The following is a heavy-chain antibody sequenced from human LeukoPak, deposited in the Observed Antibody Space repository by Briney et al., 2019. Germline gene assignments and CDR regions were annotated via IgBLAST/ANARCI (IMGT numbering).Heavy chain of an antibody. CDR3: ARDSGATVTNGVYYYMDV. J-gene: IGHJ6*03. Sequence: ASVKVSCKASGGTFSSYAISWVRQAPGQGLEWMGGIIPIFGTANYAQKFQGRVTITADESTSTAYMELSRLRSEDTAVYYCARDSGATVTNGVYYYMDVWGKGTTVTISS. CDR1: GGTFSSYA. D-gene: IGHD4-17*01. CDR2: IIPIFGTA. V-gene: IGHV1-69*13.